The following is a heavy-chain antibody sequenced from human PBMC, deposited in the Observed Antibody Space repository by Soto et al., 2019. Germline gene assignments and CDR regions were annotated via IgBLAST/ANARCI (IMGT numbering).Heavy chain of an antibody. J-gene: IGHJ3*02. CDR3: ARGKILWGRYCNGGSCPNDAFDI. CDR2: INHSGST. D-gene: IGHD2-15*01. CDR1: GGSFSGYY. Sequence: QVQLQQWGAGLLKPSETLSLTCAVYGGSFSGYYWSWIRQPPGKGLEWIGEINHSGSTNYNPSLKSRVTISVDTSKNQFSLKLSSVTAADTAVYYCARGKILWGRYCNGGSCPNDAFDIWGQGTMVTVSS. V-gene: IGHV4-34*01.